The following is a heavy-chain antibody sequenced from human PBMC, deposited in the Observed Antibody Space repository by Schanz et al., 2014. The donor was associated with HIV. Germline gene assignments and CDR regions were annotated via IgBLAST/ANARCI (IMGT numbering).Heavy chain of an antibody. CDR3: AREKTTLNWFDP. CDR2: ISSSGGNI. Sequence: EVQLLESGGALVQPGGSLRLSCAASGFSFSGSVMYWVRQAPGKGLEWVSFISSSGGNIYYADSLRGRFTISRDNAKNSLFLQMDSLRDEDTAVYYCAREKTTLNWFDPWGQGTLVTVSS. D-gene: IGHD4-4*01. CDR1: GFSFSGSV. V-gene: IGHV3-48*02. J-gene: IGHJ5*02.